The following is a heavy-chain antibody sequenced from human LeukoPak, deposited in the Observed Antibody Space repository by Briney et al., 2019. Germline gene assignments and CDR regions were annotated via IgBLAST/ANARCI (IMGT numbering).Heavy chain of an antibody. J-gene: IGHJ4*02. Sequence: SVKVSCKASGFTFTSSAMQWVRQARGQRLEWIGWIVVGSGNTNYAQKLQGRVTMTTDTSTSTAYMELRSLRSDDTAVYYCARVRGLWFGRCYFDYWGQGTLVTVSS. CDR1: GFTFTSSA. V-gene: IGHV1-58*02. D-gene: IGHD3-10*01. CDR2: IVVGSGNT. CDR3: ARVRGLWFGRCYFDY.